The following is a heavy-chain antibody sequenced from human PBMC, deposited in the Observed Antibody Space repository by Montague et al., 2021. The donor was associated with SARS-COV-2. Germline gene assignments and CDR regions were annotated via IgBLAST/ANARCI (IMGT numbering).Heavy chain of an antibody. J-gene: IGHJ6*02. CDR2: IKPDESEK. CDR1: GFTFSNIW. V-gene: IGHV3-7*01. CDR3: AKNGGAHGLDV. D-gene: IGHD4-23*01. Sequence: SRRLSFSASGFTFSNIWMSWVRQAPGKGLEWVANIKPDESEKNYVDSVKGRFSISRDNAKNSLYLQMDNLRAEDTAIYYCAKNGGAHGLDVWGQGTSVSVSS.